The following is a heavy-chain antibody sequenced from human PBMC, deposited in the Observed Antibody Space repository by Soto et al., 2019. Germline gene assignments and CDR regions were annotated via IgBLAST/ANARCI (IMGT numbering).Heavy chain of an antibody. V-gene: IGHV4-4*02. CDR2: IYHSGST. D-gene: IGHD3-10*01. Sequence: QVQLQESGPGLVKPSGTLSLTCAVSGDSISSTNWWSWVRQPPGKGLEWIGEIYHSGSTNYNPSLKSRVIISVDKSKNQFSLKLTSVTAADTAVYYCARVKTGSAVTPPYFDYWGQGTLVTVSS. CDR1: GDSISSTNW. J-gene: IGHJ4*02. CDR3: ARVKTGSAVTPPYFDY.